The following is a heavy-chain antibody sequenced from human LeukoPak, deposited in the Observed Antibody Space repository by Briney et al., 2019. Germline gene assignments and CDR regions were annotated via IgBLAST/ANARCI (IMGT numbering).Heavy chain of an antibody. CDR1: GYTFTSYG. D-gene: IGHD3-22*01. J-gene: IGHJ4*02. Sequence: GASVKVSCKXSGYTFTSYGISWVRQAPGQGLEWMGWISAYNGNTNYAQKLQGRVTMTTDTSTSTAYMELRSLRSDDTAVYYCASSRVYYDSSGPFDYWGQGTLVTVSS. V-gene: IGHV1-18*01. CDR3: ASSRVYYDSSGPFDY. CDR2: ISAYNGNT.